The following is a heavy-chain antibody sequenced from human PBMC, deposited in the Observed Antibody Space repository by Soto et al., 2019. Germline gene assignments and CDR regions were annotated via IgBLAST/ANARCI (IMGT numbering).Heavy chain of an antibody. Sequence: SETLPLTCTVSGGSVSSGSYYLKWIRQPPGKGLEWIGYIYSSGSTNYNPSLKSGVTISVDTSENQFSLKLSSVTAADTAVYNCARCKPYGMDVGGQGTTVTVSS. V-gene: IGHV4-61*01. CDR3: ARCKPYGMDV. CDR1: GGSVSSGSYY. CDR2: IYSSGST. J-gene: IGHJ6*02.